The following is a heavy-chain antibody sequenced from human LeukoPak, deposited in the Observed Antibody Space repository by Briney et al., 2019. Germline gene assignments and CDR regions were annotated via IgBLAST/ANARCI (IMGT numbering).Heavy chain of an antibody. J-gene: IGHJ5*02. Sequence: PGGTLRLSCTVSGFRVSDYYMSWIRQAPGKGLEWVGLIRDSGKAIYTHFARGRFAISRDESENTLYLQMDSLRVEDSVVYFCARDRAANQDWVEFDPWGQGTPVIVSS. D-gene: IGHD3/OR15-3a*01. CDR1: GFRVSDYY. CDR3: ARDRAANQDWVEFDP. V-gene: IGHV3-66*03. CDR2: IRDSGKA.